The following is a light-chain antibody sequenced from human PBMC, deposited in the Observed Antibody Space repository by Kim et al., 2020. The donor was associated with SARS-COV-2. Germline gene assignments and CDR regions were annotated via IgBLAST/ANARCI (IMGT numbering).Light chain of an antibody. CDR2: GDS. Sequence: QPVLTQPSSVSGAPGQRVTISCTGSSSNIGANYDVHWYQQLPGTAPKLLIYGDSHRPSGVPDRFSASKSGTSASLAIIGLQAEDEADYYCQSYDSSLSGYWVFGGGTQLTVL. CDR3: QSYDSSLSGYWV. CDR1: SSNIGANYD. J-gene: IGLJ3*02. V-gene: IGLV1-40*01.